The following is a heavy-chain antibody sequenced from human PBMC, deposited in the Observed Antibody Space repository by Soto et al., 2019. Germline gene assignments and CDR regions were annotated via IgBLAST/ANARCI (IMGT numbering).Heavy chain of an antibody. CDR3: AKVRRFGELRSLY. V-gene: IGHV3-23*01. CDR1: GFTFSSYA. D-gene: IGHD3-10*01. J-gene: IGHJ4*02. Sequence: EVQLLESGGGLVQPGGSLRLSCAASGFTFSSYAXXWVRQAPGKGLEWVSAIGVSGDTTYYADSVKGRFTISRDNSKNTLYLQMGSLRAEETAVYYCAKVRRFGELRSLYWGQGTLVTVSS. CDR2: IGVSGDTT.